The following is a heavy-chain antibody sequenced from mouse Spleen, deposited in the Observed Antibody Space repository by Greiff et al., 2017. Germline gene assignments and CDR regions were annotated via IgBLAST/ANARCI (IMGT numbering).Heavy chain of an antibody. CDR3: TREITTVVDPFAY. CDR1: GYTFTDYE. D-gene: IGHD1-1*01. Sequence: QVQLKQSGAELVRPGASVTLSCKASGYTFTDYEMHWVKQTPVHGLEWIGAIDPETGGTAYNQKFKGKAILTADKSSSTAYMELRSLTSEDSAVYYCTREITTVVDPFAYWGQGTLVTVSA. J-gene: IGHJ3*01. CDR2: IDPETGGT. V-gene: IGHV1-15*01.